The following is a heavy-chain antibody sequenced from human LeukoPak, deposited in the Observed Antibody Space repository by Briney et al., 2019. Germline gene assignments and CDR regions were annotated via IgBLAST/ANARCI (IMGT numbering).Heavy chain of an antibody. CDR1: GFTFRSYV. J-gene: IGHJ4*02. CDR2: ISYDGSNK. V-gene: IGHV3-30-3*01. CDR3: ARGAAAASPLDC. Sequence: PGRSLRLSCAASGFTFRSYVMHWVRQAPGKGLEWVALISYDGSNKYYADSVKGRFTISRDNSKNTLYLQIDSLRPDDTAVYYCARGAAAASPLDCWGQGTLVTVSS. D-gene: IGHD6-13*01.